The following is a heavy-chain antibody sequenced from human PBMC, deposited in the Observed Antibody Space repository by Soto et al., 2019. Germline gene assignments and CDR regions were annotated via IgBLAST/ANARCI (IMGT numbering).Heavy chain of an antibody. CDR1: GFTFSGYW. V-gene: IGHV3-7*01. D-gene: IGHD6-19*01. J-gene: IGHJ6*02. CDR2: IKQDGYEK. Sequence: GGSLRLSCAASGFTFSGYWMNWVRQAPGKGLEWVANIKQDGYEKYYVDSVRGRFFISRDNAKNSLYLQLNSLRAEDTAVYYCARDADASGWYHYGMDVWGQGTLVTVSS. CDR3: ARDADASGWYHYGMDV.